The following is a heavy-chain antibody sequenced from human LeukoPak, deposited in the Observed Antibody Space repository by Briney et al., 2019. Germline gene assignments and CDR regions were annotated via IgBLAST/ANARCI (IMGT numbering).Heavy chain of an antibody. CDR1: GFSFSTHN. CDR2: ISSSGSTI. J-gene: IGHJ6*03. V-gene: IGHV3-48*04. CDR3: ARQLRYFDWLTNYYYYYMDV. Sequence: GGSLRLSCGTAGFSFSTHNMNWVRPAPGKGLEWVSYISSSGSTIYYADSVKGRFTISRDNAKNSLYLQMNSLRAEDTAVYYCARQLRYFDWLTNYYYYYMDVWGKGTTVTVSS. D-gene: IGHD3-9*01.